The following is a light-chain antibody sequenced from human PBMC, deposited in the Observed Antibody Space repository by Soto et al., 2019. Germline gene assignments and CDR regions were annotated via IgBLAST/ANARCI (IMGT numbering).Light chain of an antibody. CDR2: DAS. Sequence: DIQMTQSPSTLSASVGDRVTITCRASQNISRWLAWYQQKPGKAPNLLIYDASNLESGVPSRFSGSGSGTEFTFTISILQPDDFATYYCQQYNSYLYTFGQGTKVDIK. J-gene: IGKJ2*01. V-gene: IGKV1-5*01. CDR1: QNISRW. CDR3: QQYNSYLYT.